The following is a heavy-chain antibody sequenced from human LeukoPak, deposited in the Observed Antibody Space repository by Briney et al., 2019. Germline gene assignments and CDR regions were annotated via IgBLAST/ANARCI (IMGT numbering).Heavy chain of an antibody. Sequence: ASVKVSCKASGYTFTSYDINWVRQATGQGLEWMGWMNPNSGNTGYAQKFQGRVTMTRNTSINTAYMELSSLRSEDTAVYCCASATGIDGYTSGYDFWGQEPWSPSPQ. CDR2: MNPNSGNT. CDR3: ASATGIDGYTSGYDF. CDR1: GYTFTSYD. V-gene: IGHV1-8*01. D-gene: IGHD5-18*01. J-gene: IGHJ4*01.